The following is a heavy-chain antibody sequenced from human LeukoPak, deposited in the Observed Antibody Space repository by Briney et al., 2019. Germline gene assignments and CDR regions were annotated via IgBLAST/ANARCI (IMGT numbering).Heavy chain of an antibody. J-gene: IGHJ4*02. Sequence: PGGSLRLSCAASRFTFCTYGMTWVRQAPGKGLEWVSGINGNGGSTYYADSVKGRFTISRDNSKNTLYLQMNSLRAEDTAVYYCAKVYYFDTSGYHPTFDHWGQGTLVTVSS. CDR3: AKVYYFDTSGYHPTFDH. V-gene: IGHV3-23*01. D-gene: IGHD3-22*01. CDR1: RFTFCTYG. CDR2: INGNGGST.